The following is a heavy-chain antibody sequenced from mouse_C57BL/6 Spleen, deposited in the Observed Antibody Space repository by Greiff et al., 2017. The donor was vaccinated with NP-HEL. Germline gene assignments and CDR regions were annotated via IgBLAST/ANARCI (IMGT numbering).Heavy chain of an antibody. Sequence: EVHLVESGPGLVKPSQSLSLPCSVTGYSITSGYYWNWIRQFPGNKLEWMGYISYDGSNNYNPSLKNRIPITRDTSKNQFFLKLNSVTTEDTATYYCARAELLYAMDYWGQGTSVTVSS. CDR2: ISYDGSN. V-gene: IGHV3-6*01. CDR1: GYSITSGYY. CDR3: ARAELLYAMDY. J-gene: IGHJ4*01.